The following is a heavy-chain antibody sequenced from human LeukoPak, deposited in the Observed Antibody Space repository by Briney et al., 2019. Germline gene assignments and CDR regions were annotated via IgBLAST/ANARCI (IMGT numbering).Heavy chain of an antibody. CDR3: ARDYYDKRIYYYYGMGV. CDR1: GGTFSSYA. J-gene: IGHJ6*02. Sequence: SVKVSCKASGGTFSSYAISWVRQAPGQGLEWMGRIIPIFGIANYAQKFQGRVTITADKSTSTAYMELSSLRSEDTAVYYCARDYYDKRIYYYYGMGVWGQGTTVTVSS. D-gene: IGHD3-22*01. V-gene: IGHV1-69*04. CDR2: IIPIFGIA.